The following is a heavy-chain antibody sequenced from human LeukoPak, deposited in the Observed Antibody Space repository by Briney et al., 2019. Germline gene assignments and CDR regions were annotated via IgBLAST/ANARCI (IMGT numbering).Heavy chain of an antibody. V-gene: IGHV3-30-3*01. CDR3: ARDMMGGYCTNGVCPTGY. J-gene: IGHJ4*02. CDR2: ISRDGSNK. D-gene: IGHD2-8*01. Sequence: GGSLRLSCAASGFTFSSYAMHWVRQAPGKGLEWVAVISRDGSNKYYADSVKGRFTISRDNSKNTLYLQMNSLRAEDTAVYYCARDMMGGYCTNGVCPTGYWGQGTLVTVSS. CDR1: GFTFSSYA.